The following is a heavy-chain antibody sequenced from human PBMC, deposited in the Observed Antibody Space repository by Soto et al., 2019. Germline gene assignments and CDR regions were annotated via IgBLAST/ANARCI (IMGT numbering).Heavy chain of an antibody. J-gene: IGHJ6*02. CDR3: ARSSPSTYDFWSGFWPYYYYGMDV. Sequence: ASVKVSCKASGYTFTGYYMHWVRQAPGQGLEWMGWINPNSGGTNYAQKFQGWVTMTRDTSISTAYMELSRLRSDDTAVYYCARSSPSTYDFWSGFWPYYYYGMDVWGQGTTVTVSS. D-gene: IGHD3-3*01. CDR1: GYTFTGYY. CDR2: INPNSGGT. V-gene: IGHV1-2*04.